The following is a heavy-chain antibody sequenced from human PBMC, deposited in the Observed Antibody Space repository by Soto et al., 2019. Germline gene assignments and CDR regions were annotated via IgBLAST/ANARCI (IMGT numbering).Heavy chain of an antibody. CDR3: ALIKDCSRTDCYLASFDP. CDR2: IFSSDDK. CDR1: GLSLINGKLG. D-gene: IGHD2-2*01. Sequence: CGPTLVNPTATLPLTCTVSGLSLINGKLGVSWMRQPPRIALEWLAHIFSSDDKSYSTSLRSRLSISKDTSRSQVVLTMTKLDPMDSATYYCALIKDCSRTDCYLASFDPWGQGTLVTVSS. V-gene: IGHV2-26*01. J-gene: IGHJ5*02.